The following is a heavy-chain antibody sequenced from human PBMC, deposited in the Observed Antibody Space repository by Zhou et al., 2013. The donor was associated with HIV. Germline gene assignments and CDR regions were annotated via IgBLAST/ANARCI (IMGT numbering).Heavy chain of an antibody. J-gene: IGHJ6*03. CDR3: ARPAYCGGDCHPYYYYYMDV. V-gene: IGHV1-69*04. D-gene: IGHD2-21*01. Sequence: QVQLVQSGAEVKKPGSSVKVSCKASGGTFSSYAISWVRQAPGQGLEWMGRIIPILGIANYAQKFQGRVTITADKSTSTAYMELSSLRSEDTAVYYCARPAYCGGDCHPYYYYYMDVWGKGTTVTVSS. CDR2: IIPILGIA. CDR1: GGTFSSYA.